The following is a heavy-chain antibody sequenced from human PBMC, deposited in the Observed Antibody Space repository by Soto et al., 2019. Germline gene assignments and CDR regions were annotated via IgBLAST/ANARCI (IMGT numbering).Heavy chain of an antibody. CDR2: ISWNSGSI. CDR1: GFTFDDYA. D-gene: IGHD6-6*01. Sequence: GGSLRLSCAASGFTFDDYAMHWVRQAPGKGLEWVSGISWNSGSIGYADSVKGRFTISRDNAKNSLYLQMNSLRAEDTALYYCAKDIFQLENYYYGMDVWGQGTTVTVSS. CDR3: AKDIFQLENYYYGMDV. J-gene: IGHJ6*02. V-gene: IGHV3-9*01.